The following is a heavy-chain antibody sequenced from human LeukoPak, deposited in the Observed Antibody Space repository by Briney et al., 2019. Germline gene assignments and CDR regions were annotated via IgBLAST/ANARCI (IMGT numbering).Heavy chain of an antibody. CDR3: AKSKSGGFGEFVVDY. Sequence: GGSLRLSCAASGFTFSSYGMHWVRQAPGKGLEWVAFIRYDGSNKYYADSVKGRFTISRDNSKNTLYLQMNSLRAEDTAVYYCAKSKSGGFGEFVVDYWGQGTLVTVSS. J-gene: IGHJ4*02. CDR2: IRYDGSNK. V-gene: IGHV3-30*02. CDR1: GFTFSSYG. D-gene: IGHD3-10*01.